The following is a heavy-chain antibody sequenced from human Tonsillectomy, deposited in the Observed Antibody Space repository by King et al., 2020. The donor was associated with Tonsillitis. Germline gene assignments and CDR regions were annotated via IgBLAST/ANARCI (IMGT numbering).Heavy chain of an antibody. V-gene: IGHV1-46*03. CDR1: GYTFTSYF. CDR3: AREGDDGGNYFDY. J-gene: IGHJ4*02. Sequence: QLVQSGAEMKKPGASVKISCKASGYTFTSYFMHWVRQAPGQGLEWMGIINPSGGHTSYAQKFQGRVTMTRDTDTSTVYMELSRLRSEDTAVYYCAREGDDGGNYFDYWGQGTLVTVSS. D-gene: IGHD3-16*01. CDR2: INPSGGHT.